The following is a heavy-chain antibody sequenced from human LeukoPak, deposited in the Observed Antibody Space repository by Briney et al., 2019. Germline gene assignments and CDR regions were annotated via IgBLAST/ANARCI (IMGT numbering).Heavy chain of an antibody. CDR2: IYTSAST. CDR1: GGSISGFY. D-gene: IGHD6-13*01. CDR3: ARDRSSSWTRDWFDP. V-gene: IGHV4-4*07. Sequence: SETLSLTCTVSGGSISGFYWSWIRQPAGKGLEWIGRIYTSASTNYNPSLKSRVTMSIDTSKNQFSLKLSSVTAADTAVYYCARDRSSSWTRDWFDPWGQGTLVTVSS. J-gene: IGHJ5*02.